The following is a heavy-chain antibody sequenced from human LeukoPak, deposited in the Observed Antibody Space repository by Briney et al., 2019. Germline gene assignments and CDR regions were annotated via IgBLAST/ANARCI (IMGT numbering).Heavy chain of an antibody. CDR3: ARVRNYYDSSGFLDY. J-gene: IGHJ4*02. CDR2: IYYSGST. V-gene: IGHV4-59*01. CDR1: GGSISSYY. Sequence: SETLSLTCTVSGGSISSYYWSWIRQPPGKGLEWIGYIYYSGSTNYHPSLKSRVTISVDTSKNQFSLKLSSVTAADTAVYYCARVRNYYDSSGFLDYWGQGTLVTVSS. D-gene: IGHD3-22*01.